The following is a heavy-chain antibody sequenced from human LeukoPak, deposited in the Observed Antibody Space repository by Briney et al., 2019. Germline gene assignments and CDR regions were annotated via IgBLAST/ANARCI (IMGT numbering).Heavy chain of an antibody. CDR3: ARSRANYDSTGYPDY. CDR2: IYYSGST. D-gene: IGHD3-22*01. J-gene: IGHJ4*02. CDR1: GGSISSGGYY. Sequence: SGTLSLTCAVSGGSISSGGYYWSCIRQHPGKGLECIGYIYYSGSTYYNPSLKSRVTISVDTSKHQFSLKLSSVTAADTAVYYCARSRANYDSTGYPDYWGQGTLVTVSS. V-gene: IGHV4-31*11.